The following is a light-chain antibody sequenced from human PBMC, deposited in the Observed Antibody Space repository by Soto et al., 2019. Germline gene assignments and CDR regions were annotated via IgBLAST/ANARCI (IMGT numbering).Light chain of an antibody. J-gene: IGLJ3*02. CDR2: AVS. V-gene: IGLV2-14*01. CDR3: SSSTTTTSLVV. Sequence: QSALTQPASVSGSPGQSSTISCTGTSSDIGDYNYVSWYQQYPGKVPKLVIYAVSHRPSGVSNRFSGSKSGNTASLTISGLHAEDEADYYCSSSTTTTSLVVFGGGTKVTVL. CDR1: SSDIGDYNY.